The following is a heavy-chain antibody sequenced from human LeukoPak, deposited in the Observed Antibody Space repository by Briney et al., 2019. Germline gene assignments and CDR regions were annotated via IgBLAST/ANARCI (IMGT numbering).Heavy chain of an antibody. V-gene: IGHV4-39*01. CDR2: MYSSGST. CDR3: ARRVRSCSSTSCSRHYYYYYMDV. Sequence: KPSETLSLTCTVSGGSISTSSYYWGWVRQPPGKGMEWIGSMYSSGSTYYNPSLKSRVTIFADISKKQVSLKLSSVTAADTAVYYCARRVRSCSSTSCSRHYYYYYMDVWGKGTTVTISS. J-gene: IGHJ6*03. D-gene: IGHD2-2*01. CDR1: GGSISTSSYY.